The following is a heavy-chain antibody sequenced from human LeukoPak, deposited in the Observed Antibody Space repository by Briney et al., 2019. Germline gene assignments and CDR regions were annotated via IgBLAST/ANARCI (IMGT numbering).Heavy chain of an antibody. CDR2: ISYDGSNK. Sequence: PGGSLRLSCAASGFTFDDYGMSWVRQAPGKGLEWVAVISYDGSNKYYADSVKGRFTISRDNSKNTLYLQMNSLRAEDTAVYYCAKVGSIGYYDSSYGSGRYRDYWGQGTLVTVSS. V-gene: IGHV3-30*18. CDR1: GFTFDDYG. CDR3: AKVGSIGYYDSSYGSGRYRDY. D-gene: IGHD3-22*01. J-gene: IGHJ4*02.